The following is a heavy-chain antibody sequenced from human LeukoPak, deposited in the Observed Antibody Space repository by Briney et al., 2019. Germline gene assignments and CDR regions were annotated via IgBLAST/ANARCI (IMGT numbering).Heavy chain of an antibody. CDR2: IRSKANSYAT. D-gene: IGHD3-10*01. CDR1: GFTFSGSA. J-gene: IGHJ4*02. CDR3: TTFGKDVDY. V-gene: IGHV3-73*01. Sequence: GGSLRLSCAASGFTFSGSAMHWVRQASGKGLEWVGRIRSKANSYATAYAASVKGRLTISRDDSKNTAYLQMNSLKTEDTAVYYCTTFGKDVDYWGQGTLVTVSS.